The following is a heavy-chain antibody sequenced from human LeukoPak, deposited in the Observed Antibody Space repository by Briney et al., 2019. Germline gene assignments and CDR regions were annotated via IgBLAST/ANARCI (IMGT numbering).Heavy chain of an antibody. CDR1: GFTFSSYW. CDR3: ARVGTMVRGAKRSYYYYYYMDA. D-gene: IGHD3-10*01. V-gene: IGHV3-7*01. J-gene: IGHJ6*03. CDR2: IKQDGSEK. Sequence: PGGSLRLSCAASGFTFSSYWMSWVRQAPGKGLEWVANIKQDGSEKYYVDSVKGRFTISRDNAKNSLYLQMNSLRAEDTAVYYCARVGTMVRGAKRSYYYYYYMDAWGKGTTVTVSS.